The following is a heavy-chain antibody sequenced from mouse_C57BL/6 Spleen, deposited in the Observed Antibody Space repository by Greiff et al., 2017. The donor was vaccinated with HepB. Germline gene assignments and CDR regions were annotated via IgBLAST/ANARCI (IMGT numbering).Heavy chain of an antibody. D-gene: IGHD2-2*01. J-gene: IGHJ4*01. CDR1: GFSLTSYG. CDR3: ARIYGYDDGYAMDY. Sequence: VQLQQSGPGLVQPSQSLSITCTVSGFSLTSYGVHWVRQSPGKGMEWLGVRWSGGSTDYNAAFISRLSISKDNSKSQVFFKMNSLQADDTAIYYCARIYGYDDGYAMDYWGQGTSVTVSS. CDR2: RWSGGST. V-gene: IGHV2-2*01.